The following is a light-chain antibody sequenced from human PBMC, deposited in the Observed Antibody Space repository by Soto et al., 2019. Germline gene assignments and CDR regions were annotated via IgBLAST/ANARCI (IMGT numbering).Light chain of an antibody. CDR2: LGS. V-gene: IGKV2-28*01. CDR3: MQALQTPFT. CDR1: QSLLHSNGYYY. J-gene: IGKJ3*01. Sequence: DIVMTQSPLSQPVTPGEPASISCRSSQSLLHSNGYYYVDWYLQKPGQSPQLLIYLGSNRASGVPDRFSGSGSGTDFTLKISRVEAEDVGVYYCMQALQTPFTFGHGTRVDIK.